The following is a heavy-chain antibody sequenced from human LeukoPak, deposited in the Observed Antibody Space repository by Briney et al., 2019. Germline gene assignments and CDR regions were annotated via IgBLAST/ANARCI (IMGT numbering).Heavy chain of an antibody. Sequence: PAQTLPLTCTVSAGSISSGDYYWSWLRQPPGKGLEWIRYIYCGGNTYYNPSLKGRVTISADTSNNPFSLKLSSVTAADTAVYYCASAGHGDGIAVAAFAIWGQGTMVTVSS. CDR2: IYCGGNT. J-gene: IGHJ3*02. V-gene: IGHV4-30-4*01. CDR1: AGSISSGDYY. CDR3: ASAGHGDGIAVAAFAI. D-gene: IGHD6-13*01.